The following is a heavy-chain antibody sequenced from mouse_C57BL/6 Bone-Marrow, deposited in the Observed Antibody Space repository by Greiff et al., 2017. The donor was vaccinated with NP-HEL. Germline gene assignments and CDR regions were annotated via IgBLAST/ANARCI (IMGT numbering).Heavy chain of an antibody. D-gene: IGHD2-5*01. CDR3: ARHSNYEDYAMDY. CDR1: GFSLTSYG. Sequence: VKVVESGPGLVAPSQSLSITCTVSGFSLTSYGVHWVRQPPGKGLEWLVVIWSDGSPTYNSALKSRLSISKDNSKSQVFLKMNSLQTDDTAMYYCARHSNYEDYAMDYWGQGTSVTVSS. V-gene: IGHV2-6-1*01. CDR2: IWSDGSP. J-gene: IGHJ4*01.